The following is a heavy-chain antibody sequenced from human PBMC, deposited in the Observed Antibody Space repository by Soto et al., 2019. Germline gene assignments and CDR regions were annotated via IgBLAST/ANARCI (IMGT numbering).Heavy chain of an antibody. Sequence: GSLRLSCAASGFTFSSYSMNWVRQAPGKGLEWVSSISSSSSYIYYADSVKGRFTISRDNAKNSLYLQMNSLRAEDTAVYYCARDLSSSSSSYFDYWGQGTLVTVSS. CDR3: ARDLSSSSSSYFDY. J-gene: IGHJ4*02. V-gene: IGHV3-21*01. D-gene: IGHD6-13*01. CDR2: ISSSSSYI. CDR1: GFTFSSYS.